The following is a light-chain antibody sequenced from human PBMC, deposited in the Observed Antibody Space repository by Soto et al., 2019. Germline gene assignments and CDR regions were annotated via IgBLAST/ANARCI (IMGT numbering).Light chain of an antibody. Sequence: QSVLTQPPSVSAAPGQKVTISCSGSSSNIVSWYQQLPGTAPKLLIYDNNKRTSGIPDRFSGSKAGTSATLGITGLQTGDESDYYCGTWDTSLSAVVFGGGTKLTVL. CDR2: DNN. CDR1: SSNI. CDR3: GTWDTSLSAVV. J-gene: IGLJ2*01. V-gene: IGLV1-51*01.